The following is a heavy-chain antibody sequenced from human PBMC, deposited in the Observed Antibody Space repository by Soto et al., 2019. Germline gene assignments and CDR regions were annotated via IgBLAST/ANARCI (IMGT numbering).Heavy chain of an antibody. D-gene: IGHD3-9*01. CDR3: TTEAYYDILTGYVAYYYGMDV. CDR1: GLTFSNAW. J-gene: IGHJ6*02. Sequence: PGGSLRLSCAASGLTFSNAWMNWVRQAPGKGLEWVGRIKSKTDGGTTDYAAPVKGRFTISRDDSKNTLYLQMNSLKTEDTAVYYCTTEAYYDILTGYVAYYYGMDVWGQGTTVTVSS. V-gene: IGHV3-15*07. CDR2: IKSKTDGGTT.